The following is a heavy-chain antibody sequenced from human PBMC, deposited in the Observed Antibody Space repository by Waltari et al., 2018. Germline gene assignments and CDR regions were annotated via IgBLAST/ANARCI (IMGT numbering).Heavy chain of an antibody. CDR3: AREWDHYDNSGKGAFEI. CDR2: VFTSGLT. CDR1: GRSLSSGGYY. Sequence: QVQLQESGPGLVKPSQTLSLTCIVSGRSLSSGGYYWSWIRQPAGKGLEWIGRVFTSGLTNYNPSLKSRVTVSLDTSKNHFSLNLSSVTAADTAVYYCAREWDHYDNSGKGAFEIWGQGTLVTVSS. V-gene: IGHV4-61*02. D-gene: IGHD3-22*01. J-gene: IGHJ3*02.